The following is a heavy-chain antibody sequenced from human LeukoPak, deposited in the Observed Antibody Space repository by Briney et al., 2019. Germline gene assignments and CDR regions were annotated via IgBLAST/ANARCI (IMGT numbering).Heavy chain of an antibody. CDR3: AREDNTRADY. J-gene: IGHJ4*02. V-gene: IGHV3-48*04. Sequence: PGGSLRLSCAASGFTFSSYAMSWVRQAPGKGLEWIAYITSSGTTIYYADSVKGRFTISRDNAKNSLYLQMNSLRAEDTAVYYCAREDNTRADYWGQGTLVTVSS. CDR2: ITSSGTTI. D-gene: IGHD1-26*01. CDR1: GFTFSSYA.